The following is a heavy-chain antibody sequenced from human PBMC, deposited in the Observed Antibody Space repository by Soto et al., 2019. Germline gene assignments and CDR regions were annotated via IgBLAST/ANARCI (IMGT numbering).Heavy chain of an antibody. Sequence: DSLKVSCKCSENSCTSYWSSLVLQMPGKGLEWMGRIDPSDSYTNYSPSFQGHVTISADKSISTAYLQWSSLKASDTAMYYCARNGGPSCGGDCYDDAFDICGQRTMVTV. CDR2: IDPSDSYT. CDR1: ENSCTSYW. CDR3: ARNGGPSCGGDCYDDAFDI. V-gene: IGHV5-10-1*01. D-gene: IGHD2-21*02. J-gene: IGHJ3*02.